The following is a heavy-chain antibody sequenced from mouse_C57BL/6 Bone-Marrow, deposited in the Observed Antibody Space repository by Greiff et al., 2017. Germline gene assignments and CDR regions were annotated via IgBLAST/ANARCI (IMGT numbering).Heavy chain of an antibody. V-gene: IGHV1-47*01. J-gene: IGHJ2*01. Sequence: VQLQQSGAELVKPGASVKMSCKASGYTFTTYPIEWMKQNHGKSLEWIGNFHPYTDDTHYNAKFKGPATVTVEKSSNTVYLELSRLTTDDSAVYYCARSSTFFYYFDYWGQGTTLTVSS. CDR2: FHPYTDDT. CDR1: GYTFTTYP. D-gene: IGHD5-1*01. CDR3: ARSSTFFYYFDY.